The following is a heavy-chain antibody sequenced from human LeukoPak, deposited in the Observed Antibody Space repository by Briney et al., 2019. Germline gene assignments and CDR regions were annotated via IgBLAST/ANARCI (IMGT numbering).Heavy chain of an antibody. Sequence: PGGSLRLSCVVSGLTVNSSFISWVRQAPGKGLEWVSSISSSSSYIYYADSVKGRFTISRDNAKNSLYLQMNSLRAEDTAVYYCARGQTHCSGGSCYFDYWGQGTLVTVSS. CDR3: ARGQTHCSGGSCYFDY. J-gene: IGHJ4*02. CDR2: ISSSSSYI. D-gene: IGHD2-15*01. V-gene: IGHV3-21*01. CDR1: GLTVNSSF.